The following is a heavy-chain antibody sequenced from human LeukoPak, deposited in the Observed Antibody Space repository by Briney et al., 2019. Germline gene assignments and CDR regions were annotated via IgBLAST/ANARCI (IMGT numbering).Heavy chain of an antibody. V-gene: IGHV3-7*01. CDR3: ARDGGSADL. D-gene: IGHD2-15*01. Sequence: GGSLRLSCAASGLSFSSYWMSWVRQAPGKGLEWVANINQDGSEKYFVDSVKGRFTISRDDAKNSLYLQMNSLRAEGTAVYYCARDGGSADLWGQGTMVTVSS. CDR1: GLSFSSYW. CDR2: INQDGSEK. J-gene: IGHJ3*01.